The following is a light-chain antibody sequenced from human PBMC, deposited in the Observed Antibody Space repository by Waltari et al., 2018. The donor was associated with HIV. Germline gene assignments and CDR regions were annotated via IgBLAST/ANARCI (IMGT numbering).Light chain of an antibody. CDR2: NNV. Sequence: QSVLTQPPSASGTPGQRVTISCSGSSSNIGSNVVRWYQQLPGTAPQLLIYNNVRRPSGVPDRVSGSKSGTSASLATSGLQSEDEADYYCATWDDRLNGVVFGGGTKLTVL. J-gene: IGLJ2*01. CDR1: SSNIGSNV. CDR3: ATWDDRLNGVV. V-gene: IGLV1-44*01.